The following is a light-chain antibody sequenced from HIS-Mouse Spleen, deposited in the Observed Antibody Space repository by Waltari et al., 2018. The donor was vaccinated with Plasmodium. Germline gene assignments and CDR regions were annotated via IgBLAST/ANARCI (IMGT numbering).Light chain of an antibody. CDR2: GAS. V-gene: IGKV3-15*01. CDR3: QQYNNWPT. Sequence: EIVMTQSPATLSVSPGERATLSCRASQSVSSNLAWYQQKPGQAPRPLSYGASTRATGTPARCGGSGWGTEFTLTISSMQSDDFGVYYWQQYNNWPTFGQGTRLEIK. J-gene: IGKJ5*01. CDR1: QSVSSN.